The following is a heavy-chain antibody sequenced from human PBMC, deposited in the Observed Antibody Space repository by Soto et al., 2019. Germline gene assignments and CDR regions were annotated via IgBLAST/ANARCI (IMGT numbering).Heavy chain of an antibody. CDR3: VRVVEAATRHTDFDS. J-gene: IGHJ4*02. V-gene: IGHV4-39*01. D-gene: IGHD2-15*01. CDR1: GASISSRDYY. Sequence: SETLSLTCSVSGASISSRDYYWGWIRQTPGKGLECIGNIDYNGVTYYNPSLKSRVTVSKDTSKNQFSLKVASVTAADTAIYYCVRVVEAATRHTDFDSWGQGIVVTVSS. CDR2: IDYNGVT.